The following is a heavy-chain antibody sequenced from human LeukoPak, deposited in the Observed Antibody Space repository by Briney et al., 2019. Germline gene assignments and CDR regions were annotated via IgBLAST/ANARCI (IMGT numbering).Heavy chain of an antibody. CDR3: ANPFPGIVPNWFDP. CDR1: GFTFNSYG. CDR2: IRYDGSNK. J-gene: IGHJ5*02. V-gene: IGHV3-30*02. Sequence: GGSLRLSCAASGFTFNSYGMHWVRQAPGKGLEWVAFIRYDGSNKYYADSVKGRFTISRDNSKNTLYLQMNSLRAEDTAVYYCANPFPGIVPNWFDPWGQGTLVTVSS. D-gene: IGHD2-2*01.